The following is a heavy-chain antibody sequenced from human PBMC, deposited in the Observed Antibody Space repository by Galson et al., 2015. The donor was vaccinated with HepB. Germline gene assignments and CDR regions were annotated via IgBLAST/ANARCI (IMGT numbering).Heavy chain of an antibody. V-gene: IGHV1-46*01. CDR3: ARPRPHTAMVTVESYYFDY. CDR1: GYTFTSYY. D-gene: IGHD5-18*01. CDR2: INPSGGST. J-gene: IGHJ4*02. Sequence: SVKVSCKASGYTFTSYYMHWVRQAPGQGLEWMGIINPSGGSTSYAQKFQGRVTMTRDTSTSTVYMELSSLRSEDTAVYYCARPRPHTAMVTVESYYFDYWGQGTLVTVSS.